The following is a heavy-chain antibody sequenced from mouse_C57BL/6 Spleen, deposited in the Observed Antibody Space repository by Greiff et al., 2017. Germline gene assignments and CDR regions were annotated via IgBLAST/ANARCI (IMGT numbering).Heavy chain of an antibody. Sequence: VKLMESGTELVKPGASVKLSCKASGYTFTSYWMHWVKQRPGQGLEWIGNINPSNGGTNYNEKFKSKATLTVDKSSSTAYMQLSSLTSEDSAVYYCASPLAHYWDFGDWGTGTTVTVSS. CDR1: GYTFTSYW. CDR2: INPSNGGT. CDR3: ASPLAHYWDFGD. V-gene: IGHV1-53*01. J-gene: IGHJ1*03.